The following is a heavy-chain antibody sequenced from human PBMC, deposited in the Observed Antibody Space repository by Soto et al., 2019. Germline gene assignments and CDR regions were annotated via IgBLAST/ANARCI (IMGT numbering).Heavy chain of an antibody. CDR1: GVSISSYY. Sequence: ESLALTCPVSGVSISSYYWSWIRQPPGKGLEWIGYIYYSGSTNYNPSIKSRVTISVDTSKNQFSLKLSSVTAADTDVYYCARVGLQSIYDGMDVWGQGTKVTVYS. J-gene: IGHJ6*02. D-gene: IGHD3-3*01. CDR3: ARVGLQSIYDGMDV. CDR2: IYYSGST. V-gene: IGHV4-59*01.